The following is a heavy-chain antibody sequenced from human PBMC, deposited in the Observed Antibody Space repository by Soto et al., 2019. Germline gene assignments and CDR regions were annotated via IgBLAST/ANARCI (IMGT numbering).Heavy chain of an antibody. D-gene: IGHD2-2*03. CDR2: INHSGST. CDR3: ARVGIVVVPAVYYYYYGMDV. J-gene: IGHJ6*02. V-gene: IGHV4-34*01. CDR1: GGSFSGYY. Sequence: SETLSLTCAVYGGSFSGYYWSWIRQPPGKGLERIGEINHSGSTNYNPSLKSRVTISVDTSKNQFSLKLSSVTAADTAVYYCARVGIVVVPAVYYYYYGMDVWGQGTTVTVSS.